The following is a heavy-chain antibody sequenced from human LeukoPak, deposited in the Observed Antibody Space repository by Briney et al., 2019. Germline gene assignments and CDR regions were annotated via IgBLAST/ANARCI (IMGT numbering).Heavy chain of an antibody. D-gene: IGHD6-13*01. V-gene: IGHV1-69*05. CDR3: ARDRIAAAGPPLTNWFDP. CDR2: IIPIFGTA. J-gene: IGHJ5*02. Sequence: GASVKVSCKASGGTFSSYAISWVRQAPGQGLEWMGGIIPIFGTANYAQKFQGGVTITTDESTSTAYMELSSLRSEDTAVYYCARDRIAAAGPPLTNWFDPWGQGTLVIVSS. CDR1: GGTFSSYA.